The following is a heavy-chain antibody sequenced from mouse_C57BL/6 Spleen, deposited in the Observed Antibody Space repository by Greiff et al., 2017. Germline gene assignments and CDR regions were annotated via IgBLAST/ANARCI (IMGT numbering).Heavy chain of an antibody. V-gene: IGHV2-5*01. D-gene: IGHD3-3*01. CDR2: IWRGGST. J-gene: IGHJ1*03. CDR1: GFSLTSYG. Sequence: VQRVESGPGLVQPSQSLSITCTVSGFSLTSYGVHWVRQSPGKGLEWLGVIWRGGSTDYNAAFMSRLSITKDNSKSQVFFKMNSLQADDTAIYYCAKNRDDRVYWYFDVWGTGTTVTVSS. CDR3: AKNRDDRVYWYFDV.